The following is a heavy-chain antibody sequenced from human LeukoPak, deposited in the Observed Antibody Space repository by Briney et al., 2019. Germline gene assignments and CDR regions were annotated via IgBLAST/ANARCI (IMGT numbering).Heavy chain of an antibody. D-gene: IGHD4-17*01. Sequence: ASVKVSCKASGYTFTSYYMHWVRQAPGQGLEWMGIINPSSGSTSYAQKFQGRVTMTRDTSTSTVDMELSSLRLEDTAVYYCAGGGTVTTAPIDYWGLGTLVTVSS. CDR1: GYTFTSYY. CDR3: AGGGTVTTAPIDY. V-gene: IGHV1-46*01. J-gene: IGHJ4*02. CDR2: INPSSGST.